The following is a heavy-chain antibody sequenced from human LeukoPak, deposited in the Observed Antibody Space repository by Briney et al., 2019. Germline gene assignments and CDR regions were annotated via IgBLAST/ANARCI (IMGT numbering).Heavy chain of an antibody. Sequence: SEILSLTCAVYGGSFSGYYWSWIRQPPGKGLEWIGEINHSGSTNYNPSLKSRVTISVDTSKNQFSLKLSSVTGADTAVHYCARRYYYGSGSYPYYYYMDLWGKGTTVTISS. CDR2: INHSGST. D-gene: IGHD3-10*01. J-gene: IGHJ6*03. V-gene: IGHV4-34*01. CDR3: ARRYYYGSGSYPYYYYMDL. CDR1: GGSFSGYY.